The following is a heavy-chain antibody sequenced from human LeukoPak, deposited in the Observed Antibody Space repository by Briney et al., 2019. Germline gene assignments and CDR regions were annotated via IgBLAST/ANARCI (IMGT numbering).Heavy chain of an antibody. Sequence: PGGSLRLSCAASGFTFSIYAMSWVRQAPGKGLEWVSGITDTGGYTYYPDSVKGRFTISRDNSKNALYLQMNSLRDEDTAIYYCANRRNYASDYWGQGTLVTVSS. D-gene: IGHD1-14*01. J-gene: IGHJ4*02. CDR3: ANRRNYASDY. CDR1: GFTFSIYA. V-gene: IGHV3-23*01. CDR2: ITDTGGYT.